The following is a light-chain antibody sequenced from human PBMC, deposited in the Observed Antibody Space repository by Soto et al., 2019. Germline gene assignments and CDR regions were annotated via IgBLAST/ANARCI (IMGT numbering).Light chain of an antibody. J-gene: IGKJ2*01. CDR3: QHYGRSAYT. CDR1: QSVSSNY. Sequence: EIVLTQSPGTLSLSPGERATLSCRASQSVSSNYLAGYQQKPGQAHRLLIYGASSRATGIPDRFSGSGSGTDVTLTISRLEPEDFAVYYCQHYGRSAYTFGQGTTLEIK. V-gene: IGKV3-20*01. CDR2: GAS.